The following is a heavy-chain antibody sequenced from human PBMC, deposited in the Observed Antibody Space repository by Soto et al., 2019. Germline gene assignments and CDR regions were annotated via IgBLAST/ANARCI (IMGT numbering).Heavy chain of an antibody. D-gene: IGHD2-15*01. J-gene: IGHJ4*02. CDR3: AKGQLLYGSYQIVVVVAATPFDY. CDR1: GFTFSSYA. CDR2: ICGSGGST. Sequence: GGSLRLSCAASGFTFSSYALSWVRQAPGKGLEWVSAICGSGGSTYYAGAGKGHFTISSDNSKNMLYLQMNSLRAEGTAVDYGAKGQLLYGSYQIVVVVAATPFDYWGQGTLVTVSS. V-gene: IGHV3-23*01.